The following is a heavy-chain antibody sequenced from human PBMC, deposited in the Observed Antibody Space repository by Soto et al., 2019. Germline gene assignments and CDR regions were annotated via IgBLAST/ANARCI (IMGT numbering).Heavy chain of an antibody. CDR1: GGSISSGGYY. V-gene: IGHV4-31*03. Sequence: SETLSLTCTVSGGSISSGGYYWSWIRQHPGKGLEWIGYIYYSGSTYYNPSLKSRVTISVDTSKNQFSLKLSSVTAADTAVYYCARVTYYDFWSGPKAPNYYYYYMDVWGKGTTVTVSS. D-gene: IGHD3-3*01. CDR2: IYYSGST. CDR3: ARVTYYDFWSGPKAPNYYYYYMDV. J-gene: IGHJ6*03.